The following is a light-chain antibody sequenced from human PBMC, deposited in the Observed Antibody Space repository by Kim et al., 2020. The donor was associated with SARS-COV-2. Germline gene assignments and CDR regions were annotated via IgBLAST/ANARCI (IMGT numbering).Light chain of an antibody. V-gene: IGKV3-20*01. Sequence: EIVLTQSPGTLSLSPGERATFSCRASQSVISSYVAWYQQKPGHAPRLLIYGASSSATGIPDRFSGSGSGTDFTLTISRLVPEDFAVYYCHQYGISHTFGQGTRLEIK. J-gene: IGKJ5*01. CDR1: QSVISSY. CDR2: GAS. CDR3: HQYGISHT.